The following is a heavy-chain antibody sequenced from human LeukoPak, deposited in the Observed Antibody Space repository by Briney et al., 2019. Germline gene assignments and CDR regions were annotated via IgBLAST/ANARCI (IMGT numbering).Heavy chain of an antibody. CDR1: GFTFSEYY. J-gene: IGHJ4*02. V-gene: IGHV3-11*04. Sequence: GGSLRLSCAASGFTFSEYYMSWIRQAPGKGLEWVSYIRSSGSDKFYADSVRGRLTIPRDNAKHSLHLQMNSLGAEDTAVYYCARARGSYAFDYWGQGTLVTVSS. D-gene: IGHD1-26*01. CDR2: IRSSGSDK. CDR3: ARARGSYAFDY.